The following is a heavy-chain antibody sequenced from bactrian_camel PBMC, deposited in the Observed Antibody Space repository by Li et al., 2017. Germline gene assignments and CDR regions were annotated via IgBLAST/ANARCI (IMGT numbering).Heavy chain of an antibody. J-gene: IGHJ6*01. CDR3: VRDGELLPSLFGY. CDR1: GFTFSTYY. Sequence: HVQLVESGGNLVQPGGSLRLSCAASGFTFSTYYMSWVRQAPGEGLEWVSSIYTGGDTTYYADSMKGRFTISRDNAKNTGYLQMNSLKPEDTAVYYCVRDGELLPSLFGYWGQGTQVTVS. CDR2: IYTGGDTT. V-gene: IGHV3-2*01. D-gene: IGHD6*01.